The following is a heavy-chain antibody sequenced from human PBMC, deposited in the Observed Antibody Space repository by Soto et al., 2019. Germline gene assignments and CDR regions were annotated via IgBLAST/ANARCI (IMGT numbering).Heavy chain of an antibody. V-gene: IGHV3-30*18. D-gene: IGHD4-17*01. J-gene: IGHJ6*02. Sequence: GGSLRLSCAASGFTFSSYGMHWVRQAPGKGLEWVAVISYDGSNKYYADSVKGRFTISRDNSKNTLYLQMNSLRAEDTAVYYCAKSEDWITTMSYYYYGMDVWGQGTTVTVSS. CDR3: AKSEDWITTMSYYYYGMDV. CDR2: ISYDGSNK. CDR1: GFTFSSYG.